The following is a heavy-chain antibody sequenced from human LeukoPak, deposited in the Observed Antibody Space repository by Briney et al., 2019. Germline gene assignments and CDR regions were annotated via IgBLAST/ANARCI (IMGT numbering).Heavy chain of an antibody. CDR2: LHYDGSKK. CDR1: AFTFSSYG. Sequence: GGSLRFYCSGSAFTFSSYGMHWLRQAPGQGREGVAILHYDGSKKSYADPVKGRFTISRDNSKDMVYLQMNSLRSEDTAIYYCAKDWEAYCGGDCYSTFDCRGQGTLVTVSS. J-gene: IGHJ4*02. CDR3: AKDWEAYCGGDCYSTFDC. D-gene: IGHD2-21*01. V-gene: IGHV3-30*02.